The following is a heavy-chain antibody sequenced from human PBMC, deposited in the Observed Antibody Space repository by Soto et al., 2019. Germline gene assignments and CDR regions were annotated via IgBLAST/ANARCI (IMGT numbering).Heavy chain of an antibody. Sequence: GGSLRLSCAASGFTFSSYAMSWVRQAPGKGLEWVSAISGSGGSTYYADSVKGRFTISRDNSKNTLYLQMNSLRAEDTAVYYCAKAGQTRPLGVRYFQHWGQGTLVTVSS. CDR2: ISGSGGST. CDR3: AKAGQTRPLGVRYFQH. D-gene: IGHD1-1*01. CDR1: GFTFSSYA. J-gene: IGHJ1*01. V-gene: IGHV3-23*01.